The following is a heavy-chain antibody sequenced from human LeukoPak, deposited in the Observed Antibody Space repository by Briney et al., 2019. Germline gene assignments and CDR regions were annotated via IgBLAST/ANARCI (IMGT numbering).Heavy chain of an antibody. CDR2: IHYSGST. V-gene: IGHV4-59*11. D-gene: IGHD2-2*02. Sequence: SKTLSLTCSVSNGSISSHFWTWVRQPPGKGLEWIGHIHYSGSTNYNPSLKSRVTMSLDTSKNQFSLKLTSVTAADTAIFYCARLRPLLDQLLYFAFDSWGQGTLVTVSS. CDR3: ARLRPLLDQLLYFAFDS. CDR1: NGSISSHF. J-gene: IGHJ4*02.